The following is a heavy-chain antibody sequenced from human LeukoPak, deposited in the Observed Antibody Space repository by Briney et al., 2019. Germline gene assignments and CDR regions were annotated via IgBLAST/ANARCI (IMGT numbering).Heavy chain of an antibody. J-gene: IGHJ4*02. CDR1: GYSISSGYY. CDR3: ARVEGGYDYFDY. V-gene: IGHV4-38-2*02. CDR2: IYHSGST. D-gene: IGHD5-12*01. Sequence: SETLSLTCTVSGYSISSGYYWGWIRQPPGKGLEWIGSIYHSGSTYYNPSLKSRVTISVDTSKNQFSLKLSSVTAADTAVYYCARVEGGYDYFDYWGQGTLVTVSS.